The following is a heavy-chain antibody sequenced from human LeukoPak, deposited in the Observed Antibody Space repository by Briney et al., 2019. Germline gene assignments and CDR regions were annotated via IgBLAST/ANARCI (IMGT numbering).Heavy chain of an antibody. CDR1: GFTFSSYA. CDR2: ISGSGGST. D-gene: IGHD6-19*01. CDR3: AREQGFGIAVAVVY. J-gene: IGHJ4*02. V-gene: IGHV3-23*01. Sequence: HPGGSLRLSCAASGFTFSSYAMSWVRQAPGKGLEWVSAISGSGGSTYYADSVKGRFTISRDNSKNTLYLQMNSLRAEDTAVYYCAREQGFGIAVAVVYWGQGTLVTVSS.